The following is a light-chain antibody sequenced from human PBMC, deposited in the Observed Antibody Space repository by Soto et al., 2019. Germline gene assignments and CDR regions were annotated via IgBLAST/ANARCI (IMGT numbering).Light chain of an antibody. V-gene: IGKV3-20*01. CDR1: QSVSSGS. CDR3: HQYGSLPWT. J-gene: IGKJ1*01. CDR2: GAS. Sequence: EIVLTQSPGTLSLSPGERATLSCRASQSVSSGSLAWYQQRPGQAPRLLIYGASSRATGIPDRFSGGGSGTDFTLTISRLEPEDFAVYHCHQYGSLPWTFGQGTKVDIK.